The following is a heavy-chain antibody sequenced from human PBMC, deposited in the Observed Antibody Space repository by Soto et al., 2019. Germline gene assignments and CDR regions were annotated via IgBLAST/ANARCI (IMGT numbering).Heavy chain of an antibody. CDR3: ARIAAAEDYYYGMDV. V-gene: IGHV1-18*01. Sequence: ASVKVSCKASGYTFTSYGISWVRQAPGQGLEWMGWISAYNGNTNYAQKLQGRVTMTTDTSTSTAYMGLRSLRSDDTAVYYRARIAAAEDYYYGMDVWGQGTTVTVSS. J-gene: IGHJ6*02. CDR1: GYTFTSYG. D-gene: IGHD6-13*01. CDR2: ISAYNGNT.